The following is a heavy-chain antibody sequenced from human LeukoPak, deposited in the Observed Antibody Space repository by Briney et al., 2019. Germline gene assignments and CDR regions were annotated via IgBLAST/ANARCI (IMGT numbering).Heavy chain of an antibody. J-gene: IGHJ4*02. CDR2: IYYSGST. Sequence: ASETLSLTCTVSGGSISSYYWSWIRQPPGKGLEWTGYIYYSGSTNHNPSLKSRVTISVDTSKNQFSLKLSSVTAADTAVYYCARHGGSGSFDYWGQGTLVTVSS. CDR3: ARHGGSGSFDY. CDR1: GGSISSYY. V-gene: IGHV4-59*08. D-gene: IGHD3-3*01.